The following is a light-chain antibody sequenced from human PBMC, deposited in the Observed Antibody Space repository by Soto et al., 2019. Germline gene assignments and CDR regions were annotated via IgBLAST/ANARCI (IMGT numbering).Light chain of an antibody. J-gene: IGLJ3*02. Sequence: QSALTQPASVSGSPGQSITISCTGTISDVGSYDLVSWYQQHPGKAPKLMIYEGSKRPSGVSSRFSGSKSGNTASLTISGXXAEDEADYYCCSYAGSSTSWVFGGGTKVTVL. CDR2: EGS. V-gene: IGLV2-23*01. CDR3: CSYAGSSTSWV. CDR1: ISDVGSYDL.